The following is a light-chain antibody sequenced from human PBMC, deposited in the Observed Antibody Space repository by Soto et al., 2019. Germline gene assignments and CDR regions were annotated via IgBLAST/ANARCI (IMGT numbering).Light chain of an antibody. CDR2: RNN. J-gene: IGLJ1*01. V-gene: IGLV1-44*01. CDR3: AVWDDSLNGYV. CDR1: SSNIGTNT. Sequence: QSVLTQPLSASGTPGQRVTISCSGSSSNIGTNTVNWCRHLPGTAPKLLIYRNNERPSGVPDRFSGSKSGTSASLAISGLQSEDEADYYCAVWDDSLNGYVFGTGTKVTVL.